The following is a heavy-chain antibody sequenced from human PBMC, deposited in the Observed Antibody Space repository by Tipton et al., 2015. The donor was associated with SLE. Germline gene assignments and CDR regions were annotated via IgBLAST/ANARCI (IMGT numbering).Heavy chain of an antibody. D-gene: IGHD2-15*01. CDR2: IYHSGST. Sequence: TLSLTCAVSGYSISSGYYWGWIRRPPGKGLEWIGSIYHSGSTYYNPSLKSRVTISVDTSKNQFSLKLRSVTAADTAVYYCAGGWQDYCSGGTCYALDYWGQGKLVTVSS. V-gene: IGHV4-38-2*01. J-gene: IGHJ4*02. CDR1: GYSISSGYY. CDR3: AGGWQDYCSGGTCYALDY.